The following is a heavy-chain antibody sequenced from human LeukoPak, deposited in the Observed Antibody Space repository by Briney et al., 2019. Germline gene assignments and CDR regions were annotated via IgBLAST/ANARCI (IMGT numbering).Heavy chain of an antibody. J-gene: IGHJ4*02. CDR1: GGSISSYY. D-gene: IGHD6-19*01. Sequence: SETLSLTCTVSGGSISSYYWSWIRQPPGKGLEWIGYIYYSGSTKYNPSLKSRVTISVDTSKNQFSLKLSSVTAADTAVYYCARGDSSGWYSFDYWGQGTLVTVSS. CDR2: IYYSGST. V-gene: IGHV4-59*01. CDR3: ARGDSSGWYSFDY.